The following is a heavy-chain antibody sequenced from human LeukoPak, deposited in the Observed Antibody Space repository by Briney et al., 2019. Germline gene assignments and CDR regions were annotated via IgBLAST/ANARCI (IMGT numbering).Heavy chain of an antibody. Sequence: PSQTLSLTCTVSGGFTGSGNYYWSWIRQHPGKGLEWIGYIHYSGSTYYNPSLKTRVTISMDTSKNQLSLKLQSVTAADTAVYYCARSASSSSRSAFDIWGQGTMVTVSS. J-gene: IGHJ3*02. CDR2: IHYSGST. V-gene: IGHV4-31*03. CDR3: ARSASSSSRSAFDI. CDR1: GGFTGSGNYY. D-gene: IGHD6-6*01.